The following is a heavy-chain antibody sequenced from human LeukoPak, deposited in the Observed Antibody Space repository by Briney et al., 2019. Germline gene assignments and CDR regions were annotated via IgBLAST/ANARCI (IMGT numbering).Heavy chain of an antibody. V-gene: IGHV4-34*01. CDR2: INHSGST. CDR3: ARAPRRGYDSSGYPIIRKYYFDY. J-gene: IGHJ4*02. Sequence: SSETLSLTCAVYGGSFSGYYWSWIRQPPGKGLEWIGEINHSGSTNYNPSLKSRVTISVDTSKNQFSLKLSSVTAADTAVYYCARAPRRGYDSSGYPIIRKYYFDYWGQGTLVTVSS. D-gene: IGHD3-22*01. CDR1: GGSFSGYY.